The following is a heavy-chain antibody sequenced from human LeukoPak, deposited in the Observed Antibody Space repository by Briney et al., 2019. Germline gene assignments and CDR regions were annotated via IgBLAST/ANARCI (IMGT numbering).Heavy chain of an antibody. D-gene: IGHD1-1*01. CDR1: GGSFSGHY. J-gene: IGHJ4*02. CDR3: ARGRTGAAALDS. CDR2: STHSGNT. Sequence: SETLSLTCAVYGGSFSGHYWTWIRQSPGKGLEWIGESTHSGNTNYNTSLKSRVTISVDTSKNQFSLKLTSVTAADTAVYHCARGRTGAAALDSWGPGTLVTVSP. V-gene: IGHV4-34*01.